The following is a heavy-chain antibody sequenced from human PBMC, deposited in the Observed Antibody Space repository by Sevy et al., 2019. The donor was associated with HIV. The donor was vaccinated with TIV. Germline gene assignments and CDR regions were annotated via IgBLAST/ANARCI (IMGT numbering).Heavy chain of an antibody. D-gene: IGHD2-21*01. Sequence: ASVKVSCKASGYTFTSYGISWVRQAPGQGLEWMGWISDYNGNTNYAQKLQGRVTMTTDTSTSTAYMELRSLRSDDTDVYYCARDSGELIVVADRFDYWGQGTLVTVSS. V-gene: IGHV1-18*04. CDR1: GYTFTSYG. CDR3: ARDSGELIVVADRFDY. J-gene: IGHJ4*02. CDR2: ISDYNGNT.